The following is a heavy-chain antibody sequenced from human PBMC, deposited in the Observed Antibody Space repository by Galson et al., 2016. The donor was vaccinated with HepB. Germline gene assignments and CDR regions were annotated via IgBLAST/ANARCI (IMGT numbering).Heavy chain of an antibody. J-gene: IGHJ5*02. Sequence: SETLSLTCTVSGGSISSYYWSWIRQPPGKGLEWIGYIYYSGSTNYNPSLKSRVTISVDTPKNQFSRRLRSVTAADTAVYYFASSWKSYYYGPAFYPWGQGTLVTVSS. D-gene: IGHD3-10*01. CDR2: IYYSGST. CDR3: ASSWKSYYYGPAFYP. V-gene: IGHV4-59*01. CDR1: GGSISSYY.